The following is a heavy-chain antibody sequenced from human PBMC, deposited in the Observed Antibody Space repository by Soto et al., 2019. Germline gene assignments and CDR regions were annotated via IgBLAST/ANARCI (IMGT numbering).Heavy chain of an antibody. CDR2: ISAGSSAK. CDR3: ATDVGGGQS. V-gene: IGHV3-48*01. D-gene: IGHD1-26*01. Sequence: GGSLRLSCVASGFTFSIHDMNWARQAPGKGLEWVSYISAGSSAKYYTDSVMGRFTISRDNDKNSLYLQMNSLRAEDTAVYYCATDVGGGQSWGQGTLVTVSS. CDR1: GFTFSIHD. J-gene: IGHJ4*02.